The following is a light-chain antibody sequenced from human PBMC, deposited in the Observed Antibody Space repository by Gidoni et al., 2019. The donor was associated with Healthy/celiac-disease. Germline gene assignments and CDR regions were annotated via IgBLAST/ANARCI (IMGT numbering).Light chain of an antibody. CDR2: KAS. V-gene: IGKV1-5*03. Sequence: DIQMTQSPSTLSASVGDRVTITCRASPSISSWLAWYQQKTGKAPKLLIYKASSLESGVPSRCSGSGSGTECTLTISSLQPDDFATYYCQQYNSYLYTFGQGTKLEIK. CDR3: QQYNSYLYT. CDR1: PSISSW. J-gene: IGKJ2*01.